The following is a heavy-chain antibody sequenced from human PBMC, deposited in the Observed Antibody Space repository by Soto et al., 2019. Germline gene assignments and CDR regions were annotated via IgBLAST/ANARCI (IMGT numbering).Heavy chain of an antibody. Sequence: QVQLVQSGAEVKKPGSSVKVSCTASGGTFSSYAISWVRQAPGQGLEWMGGIIPIFGTANYAQKFQGRVTITADESTSTAYMELSSLRSEDTAVYYCARDDYDILTGFFATPKFDYWGQGTLVTVSS. CDR2: IIPIFGTA. CDR3: ARDDYDILTGFFATPKFDY. CDR1: GGTFSSYA. D-gene: IGHD3-9*01. J-gene: IGHJ4*02. V-gene: IGHV1-69*01.